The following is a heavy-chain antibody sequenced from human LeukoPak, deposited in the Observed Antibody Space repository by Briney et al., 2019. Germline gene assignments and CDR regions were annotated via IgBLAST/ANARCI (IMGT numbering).Heavy chain of an antibody. CDR2: INPSGGST. CDR1: GYTFTSHY. CDR3: AREGKAFDI. Sequence: GASVKVSCKASGYTFTSHYMHWVRQAPGQGLEWMGIINPSGGSTSYAQKFQGRVTMTRDMSTSTAYMELSRLRSDDTALYYCAREGKAFDIWGQGTRVSVSS. V-gene: IGHV1-46*01. J-gene: IGHJ3*02.